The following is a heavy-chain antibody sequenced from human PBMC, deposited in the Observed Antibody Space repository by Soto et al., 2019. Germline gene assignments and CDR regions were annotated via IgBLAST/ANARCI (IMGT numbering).Heavy chain of an antibody. CDR3: AREDLGYCSGGSCSGMDV. Sequence: QVQLVQSGAEVKKPGASVKVSCKASGYTFTGYYMHWVRQAPGQGLEWMGWINPNSGGTNYAQKFQGGVTMTRDTSISTAYMELSRLRSDDTAVYYCAREDLGYCSGGSCSGMDVWGQGTTVTVSS. CDR2: INPNSGGT. V-gene: IGHV1-2*02. J-gene: IGHJ6*02. D-gene: IGHD2-15*01. CDR1: GYTFTGYY.